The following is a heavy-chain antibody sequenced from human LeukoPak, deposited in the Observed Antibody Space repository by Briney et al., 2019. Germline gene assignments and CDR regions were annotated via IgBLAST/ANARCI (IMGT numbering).Heavy chain of an antibody. Sequence: PGGSLRLSCAASGFTFSSYAMSWVRQAPGKGLEWASAISGSGGSTYYADSVKGRFTISRDNSKNTLYLQMNSLRAEDTAVYYCAKDQDYYGSGSYYSYWGQGTLVTVSS. CDR3: AKDQDYYGSGSYYSY. J-gene: IGHJ4*02. CDR1: GFTFSSYA. V-gene: IGHV3-23*01. CDR2: ISGSGGST. D-gene: IGHD3-10*01.